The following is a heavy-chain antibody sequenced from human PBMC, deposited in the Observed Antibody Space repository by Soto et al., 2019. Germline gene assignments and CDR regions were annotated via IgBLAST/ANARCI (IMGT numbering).Heavy chain of an antibody. CDR1: GFSLSTTAEG. J-gene: IGHJ4*02. V-gene: IGHV2-5*02. CDR2: IYWDDDE. Sequence: QITLKESGPTLVKPTQTLTLTCTFSGFSLSTTAEGVGWIRQPPGKALEWLALIYWDDDERYSPSLKSRLTNTKDTSKNQVVLTMNNVDPVDTATYYCAHGSCSSADCYPNPYLDYWGQGILVTVSS. CDR3: AHGSCSSADCYPNPYLDY. D-gene: IGHD2-2*01.